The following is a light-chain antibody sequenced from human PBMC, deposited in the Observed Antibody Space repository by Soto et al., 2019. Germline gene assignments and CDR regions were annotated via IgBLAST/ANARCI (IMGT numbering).Light chain of an antibody. V-gene: IGKV1-12*01. Sequence: DIRMTQSPSSASASVGDRVTITCRASQDIRSWLNWYQQKPGKAPKLLIYAASTLQSGVPSRFSGSGSGTDFTLTINSLQPEDFATYYGQQANAFPHTFGQGTKLEI. CDR3: QQANAFPHT. J-gene: IGKJ2*01. CDR1: QDIRSW. CDR2: AAS.